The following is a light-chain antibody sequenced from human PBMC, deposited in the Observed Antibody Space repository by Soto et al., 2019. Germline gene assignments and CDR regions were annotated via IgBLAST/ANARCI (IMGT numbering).Light chain of an antibody. CDR1: SSDVGTYNY. CDR2: DVT. V-gene: IGLV2-11*01. CDR3: FSYAGYYTLL. Sequence: QSALTQPRSVSGSPGQSVTISCTGTSSDVGTYNYVSWYQQHPGKAPKLMIYDVTKRPSGVPDRFSGSKSASTASLTISGLRAEDEADYYCFSYAGYYTLLFGGGTKLTVL. J-gene: IGLJ2*01.